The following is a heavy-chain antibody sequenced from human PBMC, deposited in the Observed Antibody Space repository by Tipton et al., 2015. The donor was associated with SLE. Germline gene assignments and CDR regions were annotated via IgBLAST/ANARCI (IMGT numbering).Heavy chain of an antibody. CDR2: IYYSGST. J-gene: IGHJ5*02. CDR1: GGSISSYY. CDR3: AREEYSSGWTEVHWFDP. Sequence: TLSLTCTVSGGSISSYYWSWIRQPPGKGLEWIGYIYYSGSTNYNPSLESRVTISVDTSKNQFSLKLSSVTAADTAVYYCAREEYSSGWTEVHWFDPWGQGTLVTVSS. D-gene: IGHD6-19*01. V-gene: IGHV4-59*01.